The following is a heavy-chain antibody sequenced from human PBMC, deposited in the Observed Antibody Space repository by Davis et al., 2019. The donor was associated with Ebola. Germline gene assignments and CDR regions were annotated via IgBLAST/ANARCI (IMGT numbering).Heavy chain of an antibody. CDR3: AKAELYYPYGMDV. Sequence: GGSLRLSCAASGFSFSSFAMSWVRQTPGKGLEWVSTITSSGSKTYHADSVKGRFTVSRDNSRDTLYLQMNSLRAEDTAVYYCAKAELYYPYGMDVWGQGTTVTVSS. V-gene: IGHV3-23*05. J-gene: IGHJ6*02. CDR2: ITSSGSKT. CDR1: GFSFSSFA. D-gene: IGHD3-10*01.